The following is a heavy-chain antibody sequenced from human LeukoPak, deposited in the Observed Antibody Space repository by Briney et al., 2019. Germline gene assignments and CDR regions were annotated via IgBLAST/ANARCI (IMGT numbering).Heavy chain of an antibody. D-gene: IGHD2-2*01. V-gene: IGHV3-33*01. CDR2: IWYDGSNK. J-gene: IGHJ4*02. Sequence: GRSLRLSCAASGFTFSSYGMHWVRQAPGKGLEWVAVIWYDGSNKYYADSVKGRFTISRDNSKNTLYLQMNSLRAEDTAVYYCARDSPSPVPGTSCCPDYWGKGTLVTVSS. CDR3: ARDSPSPVPGTSCCPDY. CDR1: GFTFSSYG.